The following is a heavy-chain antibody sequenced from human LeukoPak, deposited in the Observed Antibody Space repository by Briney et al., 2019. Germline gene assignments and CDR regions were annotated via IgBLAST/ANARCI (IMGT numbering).Heavy chain of an antibody. CDR1: GYSFTSYW. CDR3: ARGKVGFDY. J-gene: IGHJ4*02. D-gene: IGHD1-1*01. Sequence: GESLKISCKGSGYSFTSYWIGWVRQAPGKGLEWVSAISGSGGSTYYADSVKGRFTISRDNSKNTLYLQMNSLRAEDTAVYYCARGKVGFDYWGQGTLVTVSS. V-gene: IGHV3-23*01. CDR2: ISGSGGST.